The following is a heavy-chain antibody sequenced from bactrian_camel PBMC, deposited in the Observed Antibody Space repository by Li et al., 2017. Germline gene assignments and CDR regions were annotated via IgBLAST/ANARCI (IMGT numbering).Heavy chain of an antibody. CDR2: MYSDESNT. Sequence: VESGGGSVQTGGSLRLSCAASGNTASRYCMAWFRQAPGKGLEWVSSMYSDESNTYYADSVKGRFTISRDNAKNTVYLQMNSLKSDDTAQYYCVALAWGFNYWGQGTQVTVS. CDR3: VALAWGFNY. V-gene: IGHV3S6*01. J-gene: IGHJ4*01. CDR1: GNTASRYC. D-gene: IGHD1*01.